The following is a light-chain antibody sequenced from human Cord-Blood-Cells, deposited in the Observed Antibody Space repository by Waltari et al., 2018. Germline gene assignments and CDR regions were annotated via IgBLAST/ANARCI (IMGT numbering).Light chain of an antibody. J-gene: IGLJ3*02. CDR1: SSNLGSNY. Sequence: QSVLTQPPSASGTPGQRVTISCSGSSSNLGSNYVYWYQQLPGTATELLIDRNNQRPSGVPDRFSGSKSGTSASLAISGLRSEDEADYYCAAWDDSLSGPVFGGGTKLTVL. CDR3: AAWDDSLSGPV. CDR2: RNN. V-gene: IGLV1-47*01.